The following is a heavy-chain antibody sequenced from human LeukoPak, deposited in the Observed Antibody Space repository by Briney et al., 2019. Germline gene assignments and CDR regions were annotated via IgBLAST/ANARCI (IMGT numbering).Heavy chain of an antibody. CDR1: GFTFSSYW. D-gene: IGHD6-13*01. Sequence: PGGSLRLSCAASGFTFSSYWMSWVRQAPGKGLEWVSSISSSSYIYYADSVKGRFTISRDNAKNTLYLQMNSLRAEDTAVYYCAKGPCSSSWPDNWFDPWGQGTLVTVSS. CDR3: AKGPCSSSWPDNWFDP. J-gene: IGHJ5*02. V-gene: IGHV3-21*04. CDR2: ISSSSYI.